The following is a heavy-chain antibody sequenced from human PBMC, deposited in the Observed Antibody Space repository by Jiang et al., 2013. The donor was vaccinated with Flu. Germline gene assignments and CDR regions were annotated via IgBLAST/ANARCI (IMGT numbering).Heavy chain of an antibody. CDR3: ATGGRWGVTTVVTPNWFDP. D-gene: IGHD4-23*01. CDR1: GGSFSGYY. CDR2: INHSGST. J-gene: IGHJ5*02. Sequence: CAVYGGSFSGYYWSWIRQPPGKGLEWIGEINHSGSTNXNPSLKSRVTISVDTSKNQFSLKLSSVTAADTAVYYCATGGRWGVTTVVTPNWFDPWGQGTLVTVSS. V-gene: IGHV4-34*01.